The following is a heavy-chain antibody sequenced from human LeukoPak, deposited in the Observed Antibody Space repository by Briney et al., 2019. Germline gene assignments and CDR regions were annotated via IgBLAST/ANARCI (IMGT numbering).Heavy chain of an antibody. J-gene: IGHJ3*02. V-gene: IGHV4-39*07. CDR3: ARLSAAGTGAFDI. CDR2: IYYSGST. D-gene: IGHD6-13*01. Sequence: GWVRQAPGKGLEWIGSIYYSGSTCYNPSLKSRVTISEDKSKNQFSLKLSSVTAADTAVYYCARLSAAGTGAFDIWGQGTMVTVSS.